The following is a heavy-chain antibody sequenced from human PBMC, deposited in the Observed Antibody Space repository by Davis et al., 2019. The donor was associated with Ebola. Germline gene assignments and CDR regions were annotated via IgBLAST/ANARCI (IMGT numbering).Heavy chain of an antibody. CDR1: GGSFSGYY. CDR3: ARVRAYNWFDP. Sequence: MPGGSLRLSCAVYGGSFSGYYWSWIRQPPGKGLEWIGEINHSGSTNYNPSLKSRVTISVDTSKNQFSLKLSSVTAADTAVYYCARVRAYNWFDPWGQGTLVTVSS. V-gene: IGHV4-34*01. CDR2: INHSGST. J-gene: IGHJ5*02.